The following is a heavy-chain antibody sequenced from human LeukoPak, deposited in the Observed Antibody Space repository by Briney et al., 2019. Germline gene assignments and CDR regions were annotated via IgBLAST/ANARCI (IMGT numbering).Heavy chain of an antibody. Sequence: GASVKVSCKASGYTFTSYGISWVRQAPGQGLEWMGWISAYNGNTNYAQKLQGRVTMITDTSTSTAYMELRSLRSDDTAVYYCARDPGSGWYKGEFDYWGRGTLVTVSS. J-gene: IGHJ4*02. CDR1: GYTFTSYG. CDR2: ISAYNGNT. CDR3: ARDPGSGWYKGEFDY. V-gene: IGHV1-18*01. D-gene: IGHD6-19*01.